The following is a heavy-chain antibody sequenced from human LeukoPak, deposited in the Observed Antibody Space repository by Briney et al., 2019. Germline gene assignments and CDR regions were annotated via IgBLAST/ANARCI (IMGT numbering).Heavy chain of an antibody. D-gene: IGHD2-2*01. Sequence: ASVKVSCKASGYTFTSYDINWVRQATGQGLEWMGWMNPNRGNTGNAQKFQGRVTMTRNTSISTAYMELSSLRSEDTAVYYRARVPAAIGYYYYGMDVWGEGTTVTVSS. J-gene: IGHJ6*04. CDR3: ARVPAAIGYYYYGMDV. CDR1: GYTFTSYD. V-gene: IGHV1-8*01. CDR2: MNPNRGNT.